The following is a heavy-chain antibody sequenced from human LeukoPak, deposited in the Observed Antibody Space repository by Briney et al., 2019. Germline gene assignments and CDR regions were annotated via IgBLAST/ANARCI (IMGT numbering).Heavy chain of an antibody. CDR1: GFSFSSYW. J-gene: IGHJ4*02. CDR3: VFPYSAGYFDY. Sequence: GGSVRLSCAASGFSFSSYWMSWVRQAPGKGLEWVANIKQDGSEKYYVDSVKGRFTISRDNAKNSLYLKMNSLRAEDTAVYYCVFPYSAGYFDYWGPGALV. V-gene: IGHV3-7*01. D-gene: IGHD4-11*01. CDR2: IKQDGSEK.